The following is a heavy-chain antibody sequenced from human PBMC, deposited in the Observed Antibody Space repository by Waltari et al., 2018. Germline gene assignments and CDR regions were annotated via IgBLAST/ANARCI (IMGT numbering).Heavy chain of an antibody. J-gene: IGHJ4*02. CDR1: GGSISSHY. CDR2: IYYSGRT. Sequence: QVQLQESGPGLVKPSETLSLTCTVSGGSISSHYWSWIRQPPGKGLEWHGYIYYSGRTNYHPSLKSRFTISVDTSKNPFSLKLSSVTAADTAVYYCARCRDNYCGGYCSVFDYWGQGTLVTVSS. D-gene: IGHD2-21*01. V-gene: IGHV4-59*11. CDR3: ARCRDNYCGGYCSVFDY.